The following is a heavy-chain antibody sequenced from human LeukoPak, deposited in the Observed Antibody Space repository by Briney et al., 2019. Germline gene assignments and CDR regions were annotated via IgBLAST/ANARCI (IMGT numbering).Heavy chain of an antibody. CDR2: INPNSGGT. CDR3: ARVIDSSSWYSYFDY. D-gene: IGHD6-13*01. V-gene: IGHV1-2*02. J-gene: IGHJ4*02. Sequence: ASVKVSCKASGYTFTGYYMHWVRQAPGQGLEWMGWINPNSGGTNYAQKLQGRVTMTTDTSTSTAYMELRSLRSDDTAVYYCARVIDSSSWYSYFDYWGQGTLVTVSS. CDR1: GYTFTGYY.